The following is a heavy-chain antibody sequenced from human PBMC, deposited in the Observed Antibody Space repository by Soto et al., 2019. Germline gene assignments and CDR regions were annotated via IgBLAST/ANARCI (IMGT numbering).Heavy chain of an antibody. J-gene: IGHJ6*02. CDR3: ARGTGAAASYYYYGMDV. V-gene: IGHV3-48*02. CDR1: GFTFSSYS. Sequence: GGSLRLSCAASGFTFSSYSMNWVRQAPGRGLEWVSYISSSSSTIYYADSVKGRFTISRDNAKNSLYLQMNSLRDEDTAVYYCARGTGAAASYYYYGMDVRGQGPTVTVSS. D-gene: IGHD6-13*01. CDR2: ISSSSSTI.